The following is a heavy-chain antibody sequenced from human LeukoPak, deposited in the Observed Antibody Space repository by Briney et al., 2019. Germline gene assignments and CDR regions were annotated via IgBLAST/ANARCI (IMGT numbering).Heavy chain of an antibody. CDR2: LSDSGGRA. J-gene: IGHJ4*02. CDR1: GFTFSSFA. V-gene: IGHV3-23*01. Sequence: PGGSLRLSCAASGFTFSSFAMTWVRQAPGKGLEWVAGLSDSGGRANYADSVKGRFTISRDNSKNTLYLQMNSLRAEDTAVYFCAKRGVVIRVILVGFHKEAYYFDSWGQGALVTVSS. CDR3: AKRGVVIRVILVGFHKEAYYFDS. D-gene: IGHD3-22*01.